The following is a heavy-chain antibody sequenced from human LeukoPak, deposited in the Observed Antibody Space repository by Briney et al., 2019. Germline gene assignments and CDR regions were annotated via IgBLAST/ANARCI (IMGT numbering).Heavy chain of an antibody. Sequence: SETLSLTCTVAGASISSGGYYWGWIRQPPGKGLEWIGYIYYSASPYYSGSANYNPSLKSRLTISVDTSKNQFSLKLSSVTAADTAVYYCARGLSSSDAFDIWGQGTMVTVSS. V-gene: IGHV4-61*08. D-gene: IGHD6-6*01. CDR1: GASISSGGYY. CDR2: IYYSASPYYSGSA. J-gene: IGHJ3*02. CDR3: ARGLSSSDAFDI.